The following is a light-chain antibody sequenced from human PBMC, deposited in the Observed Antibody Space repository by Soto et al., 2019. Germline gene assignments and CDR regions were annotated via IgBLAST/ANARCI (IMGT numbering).Light chain of an antibody. V-gene: IGLV1-36*01. J-gene: IGLJ1*01. CDR2: YDD. Sequence: QSVLTQPPSVSEAPRQRVTISCSGSSSNIGNNAVNWYQQLPGKAPKLLIYYDDLLPSGGSDRFSGSKSGTSASLAISGLQSEDEADYDCAAWDDSLNGPVFGTGTKLTVL. CDR3: AAWDDSLNGPV. CDR1: SSNIGNNA.